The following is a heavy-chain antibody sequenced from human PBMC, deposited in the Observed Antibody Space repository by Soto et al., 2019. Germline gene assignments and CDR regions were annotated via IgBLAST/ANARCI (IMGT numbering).Heavy chain of an antibody. CDR1: GGSISSYY. D-gene: IGHD3-9*01. CDR2: IYYTGST. V-gene: IGHV4-59*08. Sequence: KPSETLSLTCTVSGGSISSYYWSWIRQPPGKGLEWIGYIYYTGSTNYNPSLKSRVTISIDTSKNQFSLKLSSVTAADTAVYYCARQRYDILNGYYNYGMYVRGQGTMVTVS. CDR3: ARQRYDILNGYYNYGMYV. J-gene: IGHJ6*02.